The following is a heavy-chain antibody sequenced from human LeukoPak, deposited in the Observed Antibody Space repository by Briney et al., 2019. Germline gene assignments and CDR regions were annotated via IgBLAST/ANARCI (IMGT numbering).Heavy chain of an antibody. J-gene: IGHJ4*02. CDR1: GGSVSYYY. V-gene: IGHV4-59*02. CDR2: IYYSGST. CDR3: AGYDSSGSSW. Sequence: SETLSLTCTVPGGSVSYYYWSWIRQPPGKGLEWIGYIYYSGSTNYSPSLKSRVTISVDTSKNQFSLKLSSVTAADTAVYYCAGYDSSGSSWWGQGTLVTVSS. D-gene: IGHD3-22*01.